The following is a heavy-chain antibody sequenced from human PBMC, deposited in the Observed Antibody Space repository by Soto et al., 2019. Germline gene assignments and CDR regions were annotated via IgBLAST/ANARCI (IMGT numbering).Heavy chain of an antibody. D-gene: IGHD1-26*01. CDR2: ISAYNGNT. CDR3: ARGGSYLKVGGYFDY. J-gene: IGHJ4*02. CDR1: GYTFTSYG. Sequence: GASVKVSCKASGYTFTSYGISWVRQAPGQGLEWMGWISAYNGNTNYAQKLQGRVTMTTDTSTSTAYMELRSLRSDDTAVYYCARGGSYLKVGGYFDYWGQGTLVTGSS. V-gene: IGHV1-18*01.